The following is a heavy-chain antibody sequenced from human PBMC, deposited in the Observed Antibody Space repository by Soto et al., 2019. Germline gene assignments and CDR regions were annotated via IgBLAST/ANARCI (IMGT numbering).Heavy chain of an antibody. CDR1: GGSISSGGYS. V-gene: IGHV4-30-2*01. D-gene: IGHD4-17*01. CDR3: ARAHYGDYGYGMDV. CDR2: IYDSGTT. J-gene: IGHJ6*02. Sequence: QLQLQESGSGLVKPSQTLSLTCAVSGGSISSGGYSWTWIRQPPRKGLAWIGYIYDSGTTYYNPSLKSRVTKSVDRSKNQFSLQLSSVTAADTAVYYCARAHYGDYGYGMDVWGQGTTVTVSS.